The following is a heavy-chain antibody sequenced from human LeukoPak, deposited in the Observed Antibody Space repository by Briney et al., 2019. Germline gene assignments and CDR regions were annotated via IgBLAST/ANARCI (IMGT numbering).Heavy chain of an antibody. CDR2: ISAYNGNT. D-gene: IGHD3-10*01. V-gene: IGHV1-18*01. CDR1: GYTFTSYG. Sequence: ASVKVSCKASGYTFTSYGISWVRQAPGQGLEWTGWISAYNGNTNYAQKLQGRVTMTTDTSTSTAYMELRSLRSDDTAVYYCARSPVTLWFGELRYYYYYYMDVWGKGTTVTVSS. CDR3: ARSPVTLWFGELRYYYYYYMDV. J-gene: IGHJ6*03.